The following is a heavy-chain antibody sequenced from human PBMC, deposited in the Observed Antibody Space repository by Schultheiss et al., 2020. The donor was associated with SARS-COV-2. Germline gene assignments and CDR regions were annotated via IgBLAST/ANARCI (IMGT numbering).Heavy chain of an antibody. CDR3: ARRSGDWFAWIDY. J-gene: IGHJ4*02. V-gene: IGHV4-34*11. D-gene: IGHD3-10*01. CDR2: IYYSGST. CDR1: GGSFSGYY. Sequence: SETLSLTCAVYGGSFSGYYWSWIRQPPGKGLEWIGYIYYSGSTNYNPSLKSRVTISVDTSKNQFSLKLSSVTAADTAMYYCARRSGDWFAWIDYWGQGTLVTVSS.